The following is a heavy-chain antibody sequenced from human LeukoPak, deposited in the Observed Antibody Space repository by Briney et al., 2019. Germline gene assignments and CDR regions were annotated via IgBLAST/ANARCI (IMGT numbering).Heavy chain of an antibody. CDR2: VHLNGAT. Sequence: SGTLSLTCAVSGGSIITTNWWCWVRQPPGKGLEWIGEVHLNGATNYNPSLESRVSMSIDKAKNQLSLKLRSVSAADTAIYYCARESGAFSPFGFWGQGTLVTVSS. CDR3: ARESGAFSPFGF. CDR1: GGSIITTNW. J-gene: IGHJ4*02. V-gene: IGHV4-4*02. D-gene: IGHD1-26*01.